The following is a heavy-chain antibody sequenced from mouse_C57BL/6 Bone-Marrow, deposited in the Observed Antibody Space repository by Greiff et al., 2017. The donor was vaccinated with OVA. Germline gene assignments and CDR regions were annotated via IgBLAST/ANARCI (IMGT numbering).Heavy chain of an antibody. D-gene: IGHD2-2*01. CDR2: IYPGDGDT. V-gene: IGHV1-80*01. Sequence: QVQLKESGAELVKPGASVKISCKASGYAFSSYWMNWVKQRPGKGLEWIGQIYPGDGDTNYNGKFKGKATLTADKSSSTAYMQLSSLTSEDSAVYFCARRIYYGYDGFAYWGQGTLVTVSA. CDR1: GYAFSSYW. CDR3: ARRIYYGYDGFAY. J-gene: IGHJ3*01.